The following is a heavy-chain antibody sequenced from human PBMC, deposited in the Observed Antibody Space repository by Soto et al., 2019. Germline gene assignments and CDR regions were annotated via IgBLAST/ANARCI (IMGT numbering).Heavy chain of an antibody. V-gene: IGHV1-18*01. D-gene: IGHD3-10*01. CDR1: GYTFTSYG. CDR3: ARRRGFANWFDP. J-gene: IGHJ5*02. Sequence: QVQLVQSGAEVKKPGASVKVSCKASGYTFTSYGFSWVRQAPGQGLEWMGWISGYNGNTNHAQKFQGRVTMTIETSMSTAYMELRSLRSDDTAVYYCARRRGFANWFDPWGQGTLVTVSS. CDR2: ISGYNGNT.